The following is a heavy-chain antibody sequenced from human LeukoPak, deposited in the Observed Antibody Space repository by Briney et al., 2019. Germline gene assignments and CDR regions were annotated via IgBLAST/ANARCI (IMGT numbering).Heavy chain of an antibody. CDR3: VTGDNPDYTWENHRLDAFDI. Sequence: GGSLRLSCATSGFTFSFYGMHWVRLAPGKGLEWVSSITGGGTFTFYADSVKGRFTVSRDNANNLLFLQLHSLRADDTAIYYCVTGDNPDYTWENHRLDAFDIWGQGTMVTVSS. D-gene: IGHD3-16*01. J-gene: IGHJ3*02. CDR1: GFTFSFYG. CDR2: ITGGGTFT. V-gene: IGHV3-21*01.